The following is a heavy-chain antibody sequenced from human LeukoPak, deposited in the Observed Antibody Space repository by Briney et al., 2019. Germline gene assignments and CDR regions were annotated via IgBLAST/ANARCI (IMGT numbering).Heavy chain of an antibody. CDR1: GYTFTNYH. CDR3: ARAVDFWSGPGGY. J-gene: IGHJ4*02. V-gene: IGHV1-46*01. D-gene: IGHD3-3*01. CDR2: INPIGGST. Sequence: ASVTVSCKASGYTFTNYHMHWVRQAPGQGLEWMGIINPIGGSTNYAQKFQGRLTMTRDMSTSTVYMELSSLRSEDTAVYYCARAVDFWSGPGGYWGQGTLVTVSS.